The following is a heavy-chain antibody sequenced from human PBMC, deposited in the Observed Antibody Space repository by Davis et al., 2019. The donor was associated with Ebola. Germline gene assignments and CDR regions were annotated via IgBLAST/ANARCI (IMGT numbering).Heavy chain of an antibody. V-gene: IGHV1-3*01. CDR3: AKDIQDDDIFYYYYGMDV. CDR1: GYTFTSYA. J-gene: IGHJ6*02. CDR2: INAGNGNT. Sequence: ASVKVSCKASGYTFTSYAMHWVRQAPGQRLEWMGWINAGNGNTKYSQKFQGRVTITRDTSANTAYMELSSLRAEDTAVYYCAKDIQDDDIFYYYYGMDVWGQGTTVTVSS. D-gene: IGHD1-1*01.